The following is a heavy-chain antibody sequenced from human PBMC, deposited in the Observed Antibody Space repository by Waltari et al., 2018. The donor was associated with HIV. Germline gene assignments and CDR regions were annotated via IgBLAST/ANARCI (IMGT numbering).Heavy chain of an antibody. CDR2: IYSGGST. J-gene: IGHJ6*02. D-gene: IGHD1-26*01. CDR3: ARDPRSSGYYGMDV. CDR1: VFSISYNF. Sequence: EVQLVASGGGLIEPGGSLRLSCAASVFSISYNFMSWVRQAPGKGLEWVSVIYSGGSTYYADSVKGRFTISRDNSKNTLSLHMNSLRAEDTAVYYCARDPRSSGYYGMDVWGQGATVTVSS. V-gene: IGHV3-53*01.